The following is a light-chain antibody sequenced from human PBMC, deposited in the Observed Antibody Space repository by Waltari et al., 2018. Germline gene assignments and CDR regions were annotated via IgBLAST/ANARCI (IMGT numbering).Light chain of an antibody. CDR2: EEN. J-gene: IGLJ3*02. Sequence: NFMLSQPHSVSESPGTTVTISCTRSSGSFASNYVPWYQQRPGSAPTTVGTEENERPAGVPERFSGSMDSAANAGTLTSSGLKTEDEADYYCQSFDNISHGVFGGGTKRTVL. CDR3: QSFDNISHGV. V-gene: IGLV6-57*03. CDR1: SGSFASNY.